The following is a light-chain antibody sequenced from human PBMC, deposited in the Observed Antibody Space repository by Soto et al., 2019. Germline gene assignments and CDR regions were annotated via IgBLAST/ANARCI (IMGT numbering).Light chain of an antibody. Sequence: DIQMTQSPSTPSASVGDRVTITCRASQSISIWLAWYQQKPGKAPKVPIWNASTLQRGVPSRFSGSGSGTDFTLTISSLQAEDVAVYYCQQYYSTLRTLGQGTKVDIK. V-gene: IGKV1-5*01. J-gene: IGKJ1*01. CDR2: NAS. CDR1: QSISIW. CDR3: QQYYSTLRT.